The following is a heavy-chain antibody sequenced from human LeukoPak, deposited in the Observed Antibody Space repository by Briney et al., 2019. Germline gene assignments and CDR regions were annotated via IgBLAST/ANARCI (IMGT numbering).Heavy chain of an antibody. CDR2: IIPIFGTA. V-gene: IGHV1-69*05. J-gene: IGHJ4*02. CDR3: ARGLYDSSGLDY. Sequence: ASVKLSCKASGGTFSSYAISWVRQAPGQGLEWMGGIIPIFGTANYAQKFQGRVTITTDESTSTAYMELSSLRSEDTAVYYCARGLYDSSGLDYGGQGTLVTVFS. D-gene: IGHD3-22*01. CDR1: GGTFSSYA.